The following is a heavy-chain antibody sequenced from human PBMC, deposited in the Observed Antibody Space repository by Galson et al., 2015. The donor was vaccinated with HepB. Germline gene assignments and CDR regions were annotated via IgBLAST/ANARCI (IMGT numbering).Heavy chain of an antibody. V-gene: IGHV3-9*01. CDR1: GFTFDDYA. J-gene: IGHJ4*02. Sequence: SLRLSCAASGFTFDDYAMHWVRQAPGKGLEWVSGISWNSGSIGYADSVKGRFTISRDNAKNSLYLQMNSLRAEDTALYYCAKDGDYWGQGTLVTVSS. CDR3: AKDGDY. CDR2: ISWNSGSI.